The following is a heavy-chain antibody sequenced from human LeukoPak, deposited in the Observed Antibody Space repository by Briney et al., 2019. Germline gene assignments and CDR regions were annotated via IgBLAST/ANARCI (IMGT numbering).Heavy chain of an antibody. J-gene: IGHJ4*02. Sequence: ASVKVSCKASGYTFTGYYMHWVRQAPGQGLEWMGWINPNSGGTNYAQKFQGRVTMTRDTSISTAYMELRSLRSDDTAVYYCASMYYDSSGRPRFDYWGQGTLVTVSS. CDR2: INPNSGGT. CDR3: ASMYYDSSGRPRFDY. D-gene: IGHD3-22*01. CDR1: GYTFTGYY. V-gene: IGHV1-2*02.